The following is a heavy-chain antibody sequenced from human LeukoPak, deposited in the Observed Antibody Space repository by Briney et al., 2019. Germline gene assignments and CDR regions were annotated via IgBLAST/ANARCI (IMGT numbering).Heavy chain of an antibody. D-gene: IGHD5-24*01. CDR2: IYYSGST. J-gene: IGHJ3*02. Sequence: SETLSLTCTVSGGSISSHYWSWIRQPPGKGLEWIGYIYYSGSTNYNPSLKSRVTISVGTSKNQFSLKLSSVTAADTAVYYCARSRRDPGVRFDAFDIWGQGTMVTVSS. V-gene: IGHV4-59*11. CDR1: GGSISSHY. CDR3: ARSRRDPGVRFDAFDI.